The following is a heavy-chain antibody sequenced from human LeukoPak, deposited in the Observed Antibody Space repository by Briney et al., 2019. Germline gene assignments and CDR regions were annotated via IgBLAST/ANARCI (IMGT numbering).Heavy chain of an antibody. V-gene: IGHV3-30*02. CDR2: IRYDGSNK. CDR3: AKWASSGYYFHH. CDR1: GLTFSSYG. Sequence: GGSLRLSCAASGLTFSSYGMHWVRQAPGKGLEWVAFIRYDGSNKYYADSVKGRFTISRDNSKNTLYLQINSLRAEDTAVYYCAKWASSGYYFHHWGQGTLVTVSS. D-gene: IGHD3-22*01. J-gene: IGHJ1*01.